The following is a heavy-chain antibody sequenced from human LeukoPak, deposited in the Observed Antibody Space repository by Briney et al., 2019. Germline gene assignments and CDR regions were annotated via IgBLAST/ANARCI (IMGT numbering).Heavy chain of an antibody. CDR2: ISSSGSNI. V-gene: IGHV3-48*03. Sequence: TGGSLRLSCAASGFTFSASEMNWVRPAPGKGLDWISYISSSGSNIYHADSVKGRFTISRDNAKNSLYLQMNSLRVEDTGVYYCARVGRSTVGGYWGQGTLVTVSS. CDR1: GFTFSASE. CDR3: ARVGRSTVGGY. D-gene: IGHD4-23*01. J-gene: IGHJ4*02.